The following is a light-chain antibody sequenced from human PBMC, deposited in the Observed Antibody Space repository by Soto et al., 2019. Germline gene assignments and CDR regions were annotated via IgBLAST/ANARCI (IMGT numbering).Light chain of an antibody. CDR2: GAS. CDR1: QSVSSD. V-gene: IGKV3-15*01. Sequence: ERVMTQSPATLSVSPGERVTLSCRASQSVSSDLAWYQQKPGQAPRLLIYGASTRATGIPARFSGSGSGTEFTLTISSLQSEDFALYYCQQYNNWPRTFGQGTKLEIK. J-gene: IGKJ2*01. CDR3: QQYNNWPRT.